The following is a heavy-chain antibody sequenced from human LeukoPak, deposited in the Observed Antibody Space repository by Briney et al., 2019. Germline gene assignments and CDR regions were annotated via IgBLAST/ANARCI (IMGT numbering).Heavy chain of an antibody. CDR3: ARDPGDYHFDY. CDR1: GFTFSSYA. Sequence: PGGSLRLSCAASGFTFSSYAMSWVRQAPGKGLEWVSYISSSGSTIYYADSVKGRFTISRDNAKNSLYLQMNSLRAEDTAVYYCARDPGDYHFDYWGQGTLVTVSS. CDR2: ISSSGSTI. J-gene: IGHJ4*02. D-gene: IGHD5-12*01. V-gene: IGHV3-48*03.